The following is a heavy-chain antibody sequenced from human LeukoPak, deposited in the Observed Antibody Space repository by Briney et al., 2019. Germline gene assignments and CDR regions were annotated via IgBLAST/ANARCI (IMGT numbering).Heavy chain of an antibody. J-gene: IGHJ3*02. Sequence: PGESLRLSCAASGFTFSGQTMDWVRQAPGKGLQWVGRTGNKASRYTTEYAASVKGRFTISRDDSKNSLYLQMNSLKTEDTALYYCTRGYSGRSVYAFDIWGQGTMVTVSS. V-gene: IGHV3-72*01. CDR3: TRGYSGRSVYAFDI. CDR1: GFTFSGQT. CDR2: TGNKASRYTT. D-gene: IGHD1-26*01.